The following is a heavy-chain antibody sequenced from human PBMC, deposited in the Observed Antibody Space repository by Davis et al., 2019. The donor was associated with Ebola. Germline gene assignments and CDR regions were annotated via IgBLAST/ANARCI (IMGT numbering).Heavy chain of an antibody. Sequence: GESLKISCAASGFTFSSYAMHWVRQAPGKGLEWVAVISYDGSNKYYADSVKGRFTISRDNSKNSLYLQMNSLRTEDTALYYCAKLGYMDVWGKGTTVTVSS. CDR2: ISYDGSNK. CDR1: GFTFSSYA. V-gene: IGHV3-30-3*02. J-gene: IGHJ6*03. CDR3: AKLGYMDV.